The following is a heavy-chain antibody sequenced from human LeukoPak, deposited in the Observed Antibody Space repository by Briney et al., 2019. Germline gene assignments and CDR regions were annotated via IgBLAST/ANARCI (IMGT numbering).Heavy chain of an antibody. V-gene: IGHV3-23*01. CDR3: AKAGYCSTCNWFDP. D-gene: IGHD2-2*03. CDR2: ISGSGGST. J-gene: IGHJ5*02. Sequence: PGGSLRLSCAASGFTFSSYAMSWVRQAPGKGLEWVSAISGSGGSTYYADSVKGRFTISRDNSKDTLYLQMNSLRAEDTAVYYCAKAGYCSTCNWFDPWGQGTLVTVSS. CDR1: GFTFSSYA.